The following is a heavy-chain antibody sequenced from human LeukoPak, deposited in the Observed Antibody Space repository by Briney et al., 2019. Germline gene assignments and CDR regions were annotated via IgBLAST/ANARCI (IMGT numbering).Heavy chain of an antibody. J-gene: IGHJ6*02. CDR3: ARLSQGDYYYGMDV. CDR1: GGSISSYY. V-gene: IGHV4-59*08. Sequence: SETLSLTCTVSGGSISSYYWSWIRQPPGKGLEWIGYIYYSGSTKYNPSLKSRVTISVDTSKNQFSLKLTSVTAADTAVYYCARLSQGDYYYGMDVWGQGTTVTVSS. D-gene: IGHD2/OR15-2a*01. CDR2: IYYSGST.